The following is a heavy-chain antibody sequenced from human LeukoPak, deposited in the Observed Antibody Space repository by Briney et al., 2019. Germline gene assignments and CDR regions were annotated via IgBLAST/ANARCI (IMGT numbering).Heavy chain of an antibody. J-gene: IGHJ4*02. CDR1: GFTFSSYD. V-gene: IGHV3-13*01. Sequence: PGGSLRLSCAASGFTFSSYDMHWVRQATGKGLEWVSAIGTAGDTYYPGSVKGRFTISRENAKNSLYLQMNSLRAGDTAVYYCARVAVDGYSYGYDYWGQGTLVTVSS. D-gene: IGHD5-18*01. CDR3: ARVAVDGYSYGYDY. CDR2: IGTAGDT.